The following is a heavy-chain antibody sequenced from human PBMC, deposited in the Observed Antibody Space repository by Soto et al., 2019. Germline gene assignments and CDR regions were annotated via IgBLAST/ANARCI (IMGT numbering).Heavy chain of an antibody. CDR1: GFSYNTYA. J-gene: IGHJ6*02. CDR3: AKDVRASYYYGMDV. V-gene: IGHV3-30*04. Sequence: QMQLVESGGGVVQPGGSLRLLCAASGFSYNTYAMHWVRQAPGKGLDWVAVVSSDGNTKDYADSVKGRFTISRDNSNNTRYLQMTSLRPEDTAVYYCAKDVRASYYYGMDVWGQGTTVSVSS. CDR2: VSSDGNTK.